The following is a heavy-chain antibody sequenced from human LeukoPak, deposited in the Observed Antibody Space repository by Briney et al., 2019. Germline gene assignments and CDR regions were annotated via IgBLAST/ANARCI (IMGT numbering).Heavy chain of an antibody. CDR1: GGSISSSNYY. Sequence: SPSETLSLTCTVSGGSISSSNYYWGWIRQPPGKGLEWMGIIYYSGSTYYNPSLKSRVTISLDTSKNQFSLKLNSVTAADTAVYYCARRNRYFDWFDYWGQGTLVTVSS. J-gene: IGHJ5*01. V-gene: IGHV4-39*07. D-gene: IGHD3-9*01. CDR2: IYYSGST. CDR3: ARRNRYFDWFDY.